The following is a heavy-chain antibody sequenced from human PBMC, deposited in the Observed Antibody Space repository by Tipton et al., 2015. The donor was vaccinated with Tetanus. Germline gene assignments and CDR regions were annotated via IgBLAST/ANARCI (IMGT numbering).Heavy chain of an antibody. CDR3: AREAISFGEVIVTKGYFDY. CDR2: IYYSGST. V-gene: IGHV4-59*01. Sequence: TLSLTCAVYGGSSSSFYWSWIRQPPGGGLEWIGYIYYSGSTNYNPSLKSRVTISVDTSKNQFSLKLSSVTAADTAVYYCAREAISFGEVIVTKGYFDYWGQGTLATVSS. CDR1: GGSSSSFY. J-gene: IGHJ4*02. D-gene: IGHD3-16*02.